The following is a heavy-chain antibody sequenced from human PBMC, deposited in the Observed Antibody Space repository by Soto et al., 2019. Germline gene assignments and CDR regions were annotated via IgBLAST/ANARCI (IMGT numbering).Heavy chain of an antibody. CDR2: ISYDGSNK. D-gene: IGHD5-12*01. Sequence: SLRLSCAASGFTFSSYGMHWVRQAPGKGLEWVAVISYDGSNKYYADSVKGRFTISRDNSKNTLYLQMNSLRAEDTAVYYCAKDAVDGDGYNSYYFDYWGQGTLVTVSS. V-gene: IGHV3-30*18. J-gene: IGHJ4*02. CDR3: AKDAVDGDGYNSYYFDY. CDR1: GFTFSSYG.